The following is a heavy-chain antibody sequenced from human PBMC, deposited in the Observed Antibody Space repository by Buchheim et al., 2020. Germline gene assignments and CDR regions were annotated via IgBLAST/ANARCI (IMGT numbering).Heavy chain of an antibody. V-gene: IGHV3-33*01. J-gene: IGHJ6*02. CDR1: GFTFSSYG. D-gene: IGHD3-9*01. CDR3: ARDVKIRYFDLPPPGDV. CDR2: IWYDGSNK. Sequence: QVQLVESGGGVVQPGRSLRLSCAASGFTFSSYGMHWVRQAPGKGLEWVAVIWYDGSNKYYADSVKGRFTISRDNSKNTLYLQMNSLRAEDTAVYYCARDVKIRYFDLPPPGDVWGQGTT.